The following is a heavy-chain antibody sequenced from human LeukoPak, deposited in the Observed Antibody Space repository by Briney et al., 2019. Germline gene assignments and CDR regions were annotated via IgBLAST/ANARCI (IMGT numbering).Heavy chain of an antibody. Sequence: ASVKVSCKVSGYTLTELSMHWVRQAPGKGLEWMGGFDPEDGETIYAQKFQGRVTMTRNTSISTAYMELSSLRSEDTAVYYCARGRHSSGWDMENDFDYWGQGTLVTVSS. CDR2: FDPEDGET. J-gene: IGHJ4*02. CDR1: GYTLTELS. CDR3: ARGRHSSGWDMENDFDY. D-gene: IGHD6-19*01. V-gene: IGHV1-24*01.